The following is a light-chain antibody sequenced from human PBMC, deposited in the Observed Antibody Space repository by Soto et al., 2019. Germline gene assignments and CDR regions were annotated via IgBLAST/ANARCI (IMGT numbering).Light chain of an antibody. V-gene: IGLV2-8*01. J-gene: IGLJ1*01. CDR3: SSDAGSSNV. CDR1: SGDVGGYNY. Sequence: QSALTQPPSASGSPGQSVAISCTGTSGDVGGYNYVSWYQQHPGKAPKLMIYEVNKRPSGVPDRFSGSKSGNTASLTVSGLQAEDEADYYCSSDAGSSNVFXTGTKGTVL. CDR2: EVN.